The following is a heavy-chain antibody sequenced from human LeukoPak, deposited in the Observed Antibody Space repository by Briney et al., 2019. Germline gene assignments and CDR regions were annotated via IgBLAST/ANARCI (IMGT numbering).Heavy chain of an antibody. CDR2: ISSSSSYI. V-gene: IGHV3-21*01. CDR1: GFTFSSYS. CDR3: AKHYDILTGYSNWFDP. Sequence: GGSLRLSCAASGFTFSSYSMNWVRQAPGKGLEWVSSISSSSSYIYYADSVKGRFTISRDNAKNSLYLQMNSLRAEDTAVYYCAKHYDILTGYSNWFDPWGQGTLVTVSS. D-gene: IGHD3-9*01. J-gene: IGHJ5*02.